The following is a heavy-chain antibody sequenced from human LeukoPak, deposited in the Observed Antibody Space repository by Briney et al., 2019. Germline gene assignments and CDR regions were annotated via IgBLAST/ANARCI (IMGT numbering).Heavy chain of an antibody. V-gene: IGHV4-61*02. D-gene: IGHD3-22*01. CDR3: ATTTWAHYYDSSGSRSAFDI. J-gene: IGHJ3*02. CDR1: GGSISSGSYY. CDR2: IYTSGST. Sequence: SETLSLTCTVSGGSISSGSYYWSWIRQPAGKGLEWIGRIYTSGSTNYNPSLKSRVTISVDTSKNQFSLKLSSVTAADMAVYYCATTTWAHYYDSSGSRSAFDIWGQGTMVTVSS.